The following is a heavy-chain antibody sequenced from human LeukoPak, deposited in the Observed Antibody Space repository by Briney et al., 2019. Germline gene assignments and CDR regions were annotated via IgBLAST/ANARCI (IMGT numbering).Heavy chain of an antibody. CDR2: ISGGGGST. V-gene: IGHV3-23*01. D-gene: IGHD2-2*01. CDR1: RFTFSSYA. Sequence: AGGSLRLSCAASRFTFSSYAMSWVRQAPGKGLEWVSTISGGGGSTYYADSVKGRFTISRDNSKNTLYLQMNSLRADDPAVYYCARSPTAINGYFDPWGQGTLVTVSS. J-gene: IGHJ5*02. CDR3: ARSPTAINGYFDP.